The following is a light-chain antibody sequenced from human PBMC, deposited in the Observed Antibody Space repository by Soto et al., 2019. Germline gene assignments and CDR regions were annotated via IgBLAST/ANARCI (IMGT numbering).Light chain of an antibody. CDR2: DVA. CDR1: SSDLGGYNY. J-gene: IGLJ1*01. Sequence: QSVLTQPASVSGSPGQSITISCTGTSSDLGGYNYVSWYRQYPGKAPKLIIYDVANRPSGVSNRFSGSKSGNTASLTLSGLQAEDEADYYCSSFTSSNTLDVFGPGTKLTVL. CDR3: SSFTSSNTLDV. V-gene: IGLV2-14*03.